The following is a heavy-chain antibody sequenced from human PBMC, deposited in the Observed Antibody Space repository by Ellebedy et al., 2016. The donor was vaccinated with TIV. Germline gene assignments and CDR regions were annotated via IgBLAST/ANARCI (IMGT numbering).Heavy chain of an antibody. CDR2: INPSDGST. Sequence: ASVKVSXKASGYTFTSYYMHWVRQAPGQGLEWMGIINPSDGSTTYAQKFQGRVTMTRDTSTSTVYMELSRLRSEDTAVYYCARALEGMDYYDSSGYFFDYWGQGTLVTVSS. V-gene: IGHV1-46*01. J-gene: IGHJ4*02. CDR1: GYTFTSYY. D-gene: IGHD3-22*01. CDR3: ARALEGMDYYDSSGYFFDY.